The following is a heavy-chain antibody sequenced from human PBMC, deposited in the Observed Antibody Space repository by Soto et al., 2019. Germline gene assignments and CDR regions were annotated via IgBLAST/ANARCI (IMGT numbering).Heavy chain of an antibody. D-gene: IGHD2-21*02. J-gene: IGHJ4*02. Sequence: SETLSLTCAVSGGSISSSNWWSWVRQPPGKGLEWIGEIYHSGSTNYNPSLKSRVTISVDKSKNQFSLKLSSVTAADTAVYYCARQRTSVVTQAYFDVWGPGSLVTVSS. CDR1: GGSISSSNW. CDR2: IYHSGST. V-gene: IGHV4-4*02. CDR3: ARQRTSVVTQAYFDV.